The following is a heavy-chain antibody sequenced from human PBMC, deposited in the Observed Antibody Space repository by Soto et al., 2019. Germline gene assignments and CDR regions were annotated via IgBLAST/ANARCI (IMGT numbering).Heavy chain of an antibody. CDR1: GFTFSDFG. V-gene: IGHV3-30*18. Sequence: QVQLVESGGGVAQPERSLRLSCATSGFTFSDFGMHWVRQGPGKGLEWVAAISADGSDKYYPGSVMGRFTISRDNTKNALYLQMNSLRTEDTAIYSCAKGTAVARQHFANWGQGTLVTVSS. D-gene: IGHD6-19*01. J-gene: IGHJ4*02. CDR2: ISADGSDK. CDR3: AKGTAVARQHFAN.